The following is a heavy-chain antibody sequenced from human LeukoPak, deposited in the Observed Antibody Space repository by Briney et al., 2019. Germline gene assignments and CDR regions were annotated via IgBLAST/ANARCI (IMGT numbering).Heavy chain of an antibody. CDR3: ARHTYYYDSSGYYRPFDY. D-gene: IGHD3-22*01. CDR2: IYYSGST. Sequence: SEALSLTCTVSGGSISSSSYYWGWIRQPPGKGLEWIGYIYYSGSTNYNPSLKSRVTISVDTSKNQFSLKLSSVTAADTAVYYCARHTYYYDSSGYYRPFDYWGQGTLVTVSS. CDR1: GGSISSSSYY. V-gene: IGHV4-61*05. J-gene: IGHJ4*02.